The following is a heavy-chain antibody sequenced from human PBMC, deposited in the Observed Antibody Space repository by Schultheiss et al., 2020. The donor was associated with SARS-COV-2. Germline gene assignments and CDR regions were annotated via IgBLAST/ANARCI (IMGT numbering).Heavy chain of an antibody. Sequence: SETLSLTCTVSGGSISSSSYYWGWIRQHPGKGLEWIGYIYYSGSTNYNPSLKSRVTISVDTPKNQFSLKLSSVTAADTAVYYCAREIAAAGPISRGYYYYGMDVWGQGTTVTVSS. J-gene: IGHJ6*02. D-gene: IGHD6-13*01. V-gene: IGHV4-61*01. CDR1: GGSISSSSYY. CDR2: IYYSGST. CDR3: AREIAAAGPISRGYYYYGMDV.